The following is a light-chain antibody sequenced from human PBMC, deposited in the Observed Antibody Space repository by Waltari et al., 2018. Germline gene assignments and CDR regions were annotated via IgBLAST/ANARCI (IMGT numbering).Light chain of an antibody. V-gene: IGLV7-46*01. CDR2: DTT. Sequence: QAVVTQEPSLTVSPGGTVTLTCGSSTGTVTSGHYPYWFQQKPGQAPRKLIYDTTDHHSWTPARFSGALLGVKAALTLSGAQPEDEAEYYCLLSYTGFGAVFGGGTQLTVL. J-gene: IGLJ7*01. CDR1: TGTVTSGHY. CDR3: LLSYTGFGAV.